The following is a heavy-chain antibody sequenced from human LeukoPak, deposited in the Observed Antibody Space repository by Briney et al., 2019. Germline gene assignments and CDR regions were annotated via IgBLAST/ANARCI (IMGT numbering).Heavy chain of an antibody. J-gene: IGHJ4*02. CDR1: GFTFNNYW. CDR3: ARIGYSSSCFDF. Sequence: GGSLRLSCAASGFTFNNYWMSWVRQAPGKGLEWVANIKQDGSTKYYMDSVKGRFTISRDNALNSLCLQMNSLGAEDTAVYYCARIGYSSSCFDFWGQGTLVTVSS. V-gene: IGHV3-7*01. CDR2: IKQDGSTK. D-gene: IGHD6-6*01.